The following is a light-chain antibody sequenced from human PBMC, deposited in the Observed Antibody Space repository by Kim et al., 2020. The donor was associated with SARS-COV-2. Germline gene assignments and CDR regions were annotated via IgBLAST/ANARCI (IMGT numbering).Light chain of an antibody. CDR1: SSDVGGYNY. CDR3: SSYTSSSTLDV. CDR2: DVS. J-gene: IGLJ2*01. V-gene: IGLV2-14*03. Sequence: QSALTQPASVSGSPGQSITISCTGTSSDVGGYNYVSWYQQHPGKAPKLMIYDVSNRPSRVSNRFSGSKSGNTASLTISGLQAEDEADYYCSSYTSSSTLDVFGGGTQLTVL.